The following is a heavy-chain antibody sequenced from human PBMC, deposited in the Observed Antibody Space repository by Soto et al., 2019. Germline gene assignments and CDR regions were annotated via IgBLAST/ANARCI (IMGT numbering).Heavy chain of an antibody. V-gene: IGHV3-48*02. D-gene: IGHD6-13*01. CDR1: GFTFSTYS. CDR2: ITSSSTSI. Sequence: EVQLVESGGGLVQPGGSLRLSCAASGFTFSTYSMDWVRQAPGKGLEWVSYITSSSTSIYYADSVKSRFTISRDNAKNSLYLQMNSLRDGDTAVYYCVRDSSWSFDYWGQGTLVTVSS. J-gene: IGHJ4*02. CDR3: VRDSSWSFDY.